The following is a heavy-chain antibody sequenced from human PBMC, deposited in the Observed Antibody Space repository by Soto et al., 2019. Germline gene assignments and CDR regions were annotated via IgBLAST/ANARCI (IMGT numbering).Heavy chain of an antibody. CDR3: AKDPTYYYGSGDY. Sequence: GGSLRLSCAASGVSFNSYAMSWVRQAPGKGLEWVSAISGSGGSTYYADSVKGRFTISRDNSKNTLYLQMNSLRAEDTAVYYCAKDPTYYYGSGDYWGQGTLVTVSS. J-gene: IGHJ4*02. CDR2: ISGSGGST. CDR1: GVSFNSYA. D-gene: IGHD3-10*01. V-gene: IGHV3-23*01.